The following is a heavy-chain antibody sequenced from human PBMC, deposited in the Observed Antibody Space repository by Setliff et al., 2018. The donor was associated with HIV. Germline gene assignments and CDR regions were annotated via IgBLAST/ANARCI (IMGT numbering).Heavy chain of an antibody. J-gene: IGHJ3*02. CDR1: GYSFPNDW. D-gene: IGHD3-9*01. V-gene: IGHV5-51*01. CDR2: IFPGDSET. Sequence: GESLKISCKDSGYSFPNDWIGWVRQMPGKGLEWVAIIFPGDSETRYSPSFQGQVTISADKSISTAYLQWSSLKASDTAMYYCARQGDYHILTGYYSGPHDAFDIWGQGTMVTVSS. CDR3: ARQGDYHILTGYYSGPHDAFDI.